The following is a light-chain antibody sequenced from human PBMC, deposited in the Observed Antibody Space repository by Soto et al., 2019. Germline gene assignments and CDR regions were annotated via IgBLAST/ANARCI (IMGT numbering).Light chain of an antibody. CDR3: QEYNTYSWT. V-gene: IGKV1-5*01. CDR2: DAS. Sequence: DIQRTQSPSTLSASVGDIVTITCRASQSISHWLAWYQQKPGKAPKLLIYDASILESGVPSRFSGSGSGTEFTLTISNLQPDDFATYYCQEYNTYSWTFGQGTKVDIK. J-gene: IGKJ1*01. CDR1: QSISHW.